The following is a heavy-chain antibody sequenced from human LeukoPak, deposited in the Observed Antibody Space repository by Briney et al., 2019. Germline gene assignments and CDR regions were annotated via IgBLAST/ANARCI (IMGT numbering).Heavy chain of an antibody. CDR3: ARSTLTRVRGTVDWFDP. CDR2: IYHGGGT. CDR1: SRSVHRDSHY. J-gene: IGHJ5*02. Sequence: SGTLSLTCTVSSRSVHRDSHYWSWIRQPPGKGLEWSGYIYHGGGTNYNPSLKSRVTISVDTSKNQFSLKLSSVTAADTAVYFCARSTLTRVRGTVDWFDPWGQGTLVTVSS. V-gene: IGHV4-61*01. D-gene: IGHD3-10*01.